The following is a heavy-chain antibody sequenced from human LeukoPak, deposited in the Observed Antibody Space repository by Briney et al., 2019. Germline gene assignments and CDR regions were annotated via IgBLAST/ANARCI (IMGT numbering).Heavy chain of an antibody. CDR3: ARVRDGYNDAYDI. D-gene: IGHD5-24*01. J-gene: IGHJ3*02. V-gene: IGHV1-69*06. Sequence: ASVKVSCKASGGTFSSYAISWVRQAPGQGLEWMGGIIPIFGTANYAQKFQGRVTITADKSTSTAYMELSSLRSADTAVYYCARVRDGYNDAYDIWGQGTMVTVSS. CDR1: GGTFSSYA. CDR2: IIPIFGTA.